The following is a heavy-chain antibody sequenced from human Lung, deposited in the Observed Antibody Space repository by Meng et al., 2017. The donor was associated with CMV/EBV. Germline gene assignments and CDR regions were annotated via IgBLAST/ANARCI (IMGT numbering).Heavy chain of an antibody. CDR1: GFTFSSYA. CDR2: IRFDGTNK. CDR3: AKMGDSSGTYAMDV. D-gene: IGHD6-19*01. J-gene: IGHJ6*02. Sequence: GGSLRLXXAASGFTFSSYAMHWVRQAPGKGLEWVANIRFDGTNKYHADSVKGRFTISRDNSKNTLYLQMNSLRAEDTAVYYCAKMGDSSGTYAMDVWGQGXTVTVSS. V-gene: IGHV3-30*02.